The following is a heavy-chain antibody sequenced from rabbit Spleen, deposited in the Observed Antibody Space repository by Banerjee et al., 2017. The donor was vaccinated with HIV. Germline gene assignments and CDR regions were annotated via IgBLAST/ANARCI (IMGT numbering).Heavy chain of an antibody. V-gene: IGHV1S40*01. Sequence: QSLEESGGDLVKPGASLTLTCTASGVSFSSNSYMCWVRQAPGKGLEWIACIYIGNGDTYYASWAKGRFTISMTSSTTVDLKMTSLTAADPATYFCARAAYVGYIYDMEYFDLWGPGTLVTVS. D-gene: IGHD8-1*01. CDR3: ARAAYVGYIYDMEYFDL. J-gene: IGHJ4*01. CDR2: IYIGNGDT. CDR1: GVSFSSNSY.